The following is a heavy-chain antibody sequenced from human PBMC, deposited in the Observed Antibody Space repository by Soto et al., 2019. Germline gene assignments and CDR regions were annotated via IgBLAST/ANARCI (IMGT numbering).Heavy chain of an antibody. J-gene: IGHJ6*02. D-gene: IGHD3-10*01. CDR2: FDPEDGET. V-gene: IGHV1-24*01. CDR3: ARAMVRGVITEYYYYYGMDV. CDR1: GYTLTELS. Sequence: ASVKVSCKVSGYTLTELSMHWVRQAPGKGLEWMGGFDPEDGETIYAQKFQGRVTMTEDESTDTAYMELSSLRSEDTAVYYCARAMVRGVITEYYYYYGMDVWGQGTTVTVSS.